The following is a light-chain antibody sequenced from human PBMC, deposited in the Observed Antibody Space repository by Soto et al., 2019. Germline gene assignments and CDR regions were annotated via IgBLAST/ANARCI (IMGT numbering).Light chain of an antibody. CDR2: DAS. Sequence: EIVLTQSPATLSLSPGERATLSCRASQSVGSYLAWYQQKPGQAPRLLIYDASNRATGIPARFSGSGSGTVLTLTISSLEPEDFAVYYCQQRSNWPPLTFGGGTKVEIK. CDR1: QSVGSY. J-gene: IGKJ4*01. CDR3: QQRSNWPPLT. V-gene: IGKV3-11*01.